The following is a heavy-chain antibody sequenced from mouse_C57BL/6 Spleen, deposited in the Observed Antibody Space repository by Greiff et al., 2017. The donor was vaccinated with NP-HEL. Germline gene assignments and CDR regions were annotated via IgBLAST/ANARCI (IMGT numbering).Heavy chain of an antibody. D-gene: IGHD1-1*01. V-gene: IGHV5-4*01. CDR1: GFTFSSYA. Sequence: EVHLVESGGGLVKPGGSLKLSCAASGFTFSSYAMSWVRQTPEKRLEWVATISDGGSYTYYPDNVKGRFTISRDNAKNNLYLQMSHLKSEDTAMYYCARDRYYGSRGYFDVWGTGTTVTVSS. J-gene: IGHJ1*03. CDR2: ISDGGSYT. CDR3: ARDRYYGSRGYFDV.